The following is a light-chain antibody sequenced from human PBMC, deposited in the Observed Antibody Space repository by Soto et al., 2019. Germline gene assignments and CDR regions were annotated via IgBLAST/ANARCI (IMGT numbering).Light chain of an antibody. CDR3: GTWDSSLSAVL. Sequence: QSVLTQPPSVSAPPGQKVTISCSGSSSNIGNNYVSWYQQLPKTAPKLLIHDNNKRPSGIPDRFSGSKSGTSATLDITGLQTGDEADYYCGTWDSSLSAVLFGGGTKLTVL. J-gene: IGLJ2*01. V-gene: IGLV1-51*01. CDR2: DNN. CDR1: SSNIGNNY.